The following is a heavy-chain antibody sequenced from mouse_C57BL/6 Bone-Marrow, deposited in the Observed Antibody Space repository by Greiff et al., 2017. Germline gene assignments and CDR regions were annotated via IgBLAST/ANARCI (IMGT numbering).Heavy chain of an antibody. CDR2: INPGSGGT. V-gene: IGHV1-54*01. CDR1: GYAFTNYL. Sequence: VKLQESGAELVRPGTSVKVSCKASGYAFTNYLIEWVKQRPGQGLEWIGVINPGSGGTNYNEKFKGKAKLTADKSSSTAYMQLSSLTSEDSAVYFCARSKNWDSWFAYWGQGTLVTVSA. J-gene: IGHJ3*01. D-gene: IGHD4-1*01. CDR3: ARSKNWDSWFAY.